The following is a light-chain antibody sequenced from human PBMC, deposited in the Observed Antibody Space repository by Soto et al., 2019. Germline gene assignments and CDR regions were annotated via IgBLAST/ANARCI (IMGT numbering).Light chain of an antibody. V-gene: IGKV3-15*01. J-gene: IGKJ4*01. CDR2: GAS. Sequence: EIVMTQSPATLSVSPGERATLSCRASQSISSNLAWYQQKPGQAPRLLIYGASTRATEIPARFSGSGSGTEFTLTISSLQSEDFGVFYCQQYHNWPPVSFGGGTTGDI. CDR1: QSISSN. CDR3: QQYHNWPPVS.